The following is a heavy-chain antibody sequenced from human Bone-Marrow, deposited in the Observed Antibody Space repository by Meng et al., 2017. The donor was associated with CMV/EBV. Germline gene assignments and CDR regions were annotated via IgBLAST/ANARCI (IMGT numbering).Heavy chain of an antibody. CDR3: ASSTGARYCGNRGCYSDYFYYGMDV. J-gene: IGHJ6*02. V-gene: IGHV3-73*01. CDR1: GFTFSGSA. D-gene: IGHD2-15*01. CDR2: IRSKANSYET. Sequence: GESLKISCAASGFTFSGSAMHWVRQASGKGLEWVGRIRSKANSYETSYAASVKGRSTISKDDSKNTAYLQMNSLESEDTAVYYCASSTGARYCGNRGCYSDYFYYGMDVWGQGTTVTVSS.